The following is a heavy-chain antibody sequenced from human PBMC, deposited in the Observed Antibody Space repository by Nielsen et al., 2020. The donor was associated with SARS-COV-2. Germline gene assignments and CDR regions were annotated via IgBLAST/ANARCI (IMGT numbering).Heavy chain of an antibody. V-gene: IGHV3-30*04. Sequence: GGSLRLSCAASGFTFSTYPMHWVRQAPGKGLEWVAVISYDRSNKYSADSVKGRFTISRDNSKNTLYLQMNSLRAEDTAVYYCARDSSSFYGLDVWGQGTTVTVSS. J-gene: IGHJ6*02. CDR3: ARDSSSFYGLDV. CDR1: GFTFSTYP. CDR2: ISYDRSNK. D-gene: IGHD2-2*01.